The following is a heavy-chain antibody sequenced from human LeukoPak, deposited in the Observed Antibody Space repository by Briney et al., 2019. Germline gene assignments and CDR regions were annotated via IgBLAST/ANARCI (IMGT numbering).Heavy chain of an antibody. V-gene: IGHV3-21*01. J-gene: IGHJ4*02. Sequence: PGGSLRLSCAASGFTFSSYCMNWARQAPGKGLEWVASISSSSSYIYYADSVKGRFTISRDNAKNSLYLQMNSLRAEDTAVYYCAIVDRGSHAFDYWGQGTLVTVSS. CDR3: AIVDRGSHAFDY. CDR1: GFTFSSYC. CDR2: ISSSSSYI. D-gene: IGHD1-26*01.